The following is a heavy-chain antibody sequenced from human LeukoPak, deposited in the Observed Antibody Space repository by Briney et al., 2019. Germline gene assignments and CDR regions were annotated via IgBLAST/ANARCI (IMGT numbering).Heavy chain of an antibody. D-gene: IGHD3-22*01. Sequence: PGGSLRLSCAASGFTFSSYEMNWVRQAPGKRLEWVSYISSGGTIYYADSVKGRFTISRDNSKNTLYLQMGSLRAENMAVYYCARDAPFQYYYDSSGYLPMDVWGKGTTVTVSS. J-gene: IGHJ6*03. CDR1: GFTFSSYE. V-gene: IGHV3-48*03. CDR3: ARDAPFQYYYDSSGYLPMDV. CDR2: ISSGGTI.